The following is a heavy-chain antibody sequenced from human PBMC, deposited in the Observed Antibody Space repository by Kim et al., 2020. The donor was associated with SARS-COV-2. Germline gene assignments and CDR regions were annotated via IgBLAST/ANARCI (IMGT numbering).Heavy chain of an antibody. Sequence: SETLSLTCAVYGGSFSGYYWSWIRQPPGKGLEWIGEINHSGSTNYNPSLKSRVTISVDTSKNQFSLKLSSVTAADTAVYYCARGSSTIFGVVIGGHWFDPWGQGTLVTVSS. D-gene: IGHD3-3*01. J-gene: IGHJ5*02. CDR1: GGSFSGYY. CDR3: ARGSSTIFGVVIGGHWFDP. CDR2: INHSGST. V-gene: IGHV4-34*01.